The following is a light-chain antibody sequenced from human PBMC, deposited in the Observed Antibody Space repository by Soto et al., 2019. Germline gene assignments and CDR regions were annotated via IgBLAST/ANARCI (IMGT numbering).Light chain of an antibody. CDR2: DAS. CDR3: QQRSGWYT. CDR1: QSVSSY. V-gene: IGKV3-11*01. J-gene: IGKJ2*01. Sequence: DIVLTQSPATLSLSPGERATLSCRASQSVSSYVAWYQQKPGQAPRLLIYDASNRATGIPARFSGSGSGTDFTLTISSLEPEDFAIYYCQQRSGWYTFGQGTKLEL.